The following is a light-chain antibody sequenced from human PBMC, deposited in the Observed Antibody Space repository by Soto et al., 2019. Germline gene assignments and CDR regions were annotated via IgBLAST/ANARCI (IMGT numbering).Light chain of an antibody. Sequence: EIVMTQSPVTLSVSPGERVTLSCRASQSLATNLAWYQQKPGQTPRLVIYGISVRASGIPGRFSGSGFGTDFTLTISSLQPEDCAVYYCQQYVDWPLTFGGGTKVEI. CDR2: GIS. CDR3: QQYVDWPLT. CDR1: QSLATN. V-gene: IGKV3-15*01. J-gene: IGKJ4*01.